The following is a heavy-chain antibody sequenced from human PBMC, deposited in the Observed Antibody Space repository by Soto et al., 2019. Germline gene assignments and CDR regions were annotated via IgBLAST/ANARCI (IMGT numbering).Heavy chain of an antibody. CDR2: IIPIFGTA. D-gene: IGHD6-13*01. Sequence: QVQLVQSGAEVKKPGSSVKVSCKASGGTFSSYAISWVRQAPGQGLEWMGGIIPIFGTANYAQKFQGRVTSTADESTSTAYMELGSLRSEDTAVYYCASDDGLPGWYSSTHYYYYGMDVWGQGTTVTVSS. CDR1: GGTFSSYA. CDR3: ASDDGLPGWYSSTHYYYYGMDV. V-gene: IGHV1-69*01. J-gene: IGHJ6*02.